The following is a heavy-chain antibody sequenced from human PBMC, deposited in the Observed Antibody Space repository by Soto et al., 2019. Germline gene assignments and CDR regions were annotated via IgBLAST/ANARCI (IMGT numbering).Heavy chain of an antibody. CDR3: ARQCRNYCDGDLAYYYGMDV. CDR2: IIPIFGTA. Sequence: SVKVSCKASGGTFSSYAISWVRQAPGQGLEWMGGIIPIFGTANYAQKFQGRVTITADESTSTAYMELSSLRSEDTAVYYCARQCRNYCDGDLAYYYGMDVWGQGTTVTVSS. V-gene: IGHV1-69*13. J-gene: IGHJ6*02. D-gene: IGHD2-21*02. CDR1: GGTFSSYA.